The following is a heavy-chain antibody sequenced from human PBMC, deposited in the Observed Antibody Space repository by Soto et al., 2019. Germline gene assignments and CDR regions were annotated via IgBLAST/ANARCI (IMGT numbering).Heavy chain of an antibody. CDR2: ISYDGSNK. J-gene: IGHJ4*02. CDR3: AKLSSGWDSLGDFDY. Sequence: GGSLRLSCAASGFTFSSYGMHWVRQAPGKGLEWVAVISYDGSNKYYADSVKGRFTISRDNSKNTLYLQMNSLRAEDTAVYYCAKLSSGWDSLGDFDYWGQGTLVTVSS. CDR1: GFTFSSYG. D-gene: IGHD6-19*01. V-gene: IGHV3-30*18.